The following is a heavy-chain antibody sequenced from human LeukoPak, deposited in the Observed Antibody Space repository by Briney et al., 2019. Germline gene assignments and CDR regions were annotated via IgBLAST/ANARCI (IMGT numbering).Heavy chain of an antibody. CDR1: GFTFSSYA. CDR2: ISGSGGST. D-gene: IGHD6-13*01. J-gene: IGHJ4*02. Sequence: PGGSLRLSCAASGFTFSSYAMSWVRQAPGKGLEWVSAISGSGGSTYYADSVKGQFTISRDNSKNTLYLQMNSLRAEDTAVYYCAGGAAAGIYFDYWGQGTLVTVSS. CDR3: AGGAAAGIYFDY. V-gene: IGHV3-23*01.